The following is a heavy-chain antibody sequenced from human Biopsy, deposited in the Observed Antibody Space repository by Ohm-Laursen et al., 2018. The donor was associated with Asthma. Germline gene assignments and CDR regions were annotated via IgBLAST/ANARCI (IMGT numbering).Heavy chain of an antibody. CDR2: IYSGGTS. CDR3: ARGDSSNWSHYYFDY. CDR1: GFAVSRDH. V-gene: IGHV3-53*01. J-gene: IGHJ4*02. D-gene: IGHD3-22*01. Sequence: SLRLSCTASGFAVSRDHMFWVRQAPGKGLEWVSVIYSGGTSHTADSVRGRFTISRDHSKNTLYLQMHSLRAEDTAVYYCARGDSSNWSHYYFDYWGQGTLVTVS.